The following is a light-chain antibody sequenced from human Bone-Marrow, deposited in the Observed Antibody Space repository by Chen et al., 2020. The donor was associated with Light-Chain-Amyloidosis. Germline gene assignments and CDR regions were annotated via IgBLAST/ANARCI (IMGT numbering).Light chain of an antibody. CDR1: SGSIATNY. Sequence: NFMLTHPHSVSESQGKTVIISCTRSSGSIATNYVQWYQQRPGSSPTTVIYEDDQRPSGVPDRFSGSIDMSSSSASLTLSGLKTEDEADYYCQSYQGSSQGVFGGGTKLTVL. J-gene: IGLJ3*02. V-gene: IGLV6-57*01. CDR2: EDD. CDR3: QSYQGSSQGV.